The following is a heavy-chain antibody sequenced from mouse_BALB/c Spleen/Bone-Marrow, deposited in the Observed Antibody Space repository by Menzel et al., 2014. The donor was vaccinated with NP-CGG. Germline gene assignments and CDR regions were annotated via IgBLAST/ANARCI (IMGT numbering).Heavy chain of an antibody. CDR2: INPNNGGT. J-gene: IGHJ3*01. Sequence: VQLQQSGPELVKPGASVRISCKAYGYTFTDYNMDWVKQSHGKRLEWIGDINPNNGGTIYNQKFKGKATLTVDKSSSTAYMELRSLTSEDTAVYYCARAGYYTFFAYWGQGTLVTVST. V-gene: IGHV1-18*01. CDR3: ARAGYYTFFAY. D-gene: IGHD2-3*01. CDR1: GYTFTDYN.